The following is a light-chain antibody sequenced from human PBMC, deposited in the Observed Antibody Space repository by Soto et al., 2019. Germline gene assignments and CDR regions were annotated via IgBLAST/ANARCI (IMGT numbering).Light chain of an antibody. V-gene: IGKV1-5*01. CDR2: DAS. J-gene: IGKJ5*01. CDR1: QSISRW. CDR3: QQYNSFSLIT. Sequence: MQKTQKKCTQSASVGDTVHITCRASQSISRWLAWYQQKPGKAPKILISDASILENGVPSRFSGTGSGTEFTLTISILQPDDFATYFCQQYNSFSLITFGQGTRLAI.